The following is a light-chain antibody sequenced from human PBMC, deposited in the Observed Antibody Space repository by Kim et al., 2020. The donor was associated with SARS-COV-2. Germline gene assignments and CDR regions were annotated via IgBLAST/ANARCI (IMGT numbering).Light chain of an antibody. CDR2: FDS. CDR1: NIVTKN. J-gene: IGLJ2*01. CDR3: QVWERGSRRVV. V-gene: IGLV3-21*01. Sequence: SYELTQPPSVSVAPGKTASITCGESNIVTKNVHWYQQKSGQAPVLVIYFDSDRPSGIPERFSGSIPGNTATLTISRVEAGDEADYHWQVWERGSRRVVFG.